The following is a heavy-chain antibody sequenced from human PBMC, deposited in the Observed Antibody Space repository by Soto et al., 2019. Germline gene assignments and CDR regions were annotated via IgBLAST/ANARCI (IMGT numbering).Heavy chain of an antibody. CDR2: TIPILAMS. CDR3: AASYGSGSRAFDY. Sequence: QVQLVQSGPEVKMPGSSVKVSCKASGDTFNSYTINWVRQAPGQGLQWMGRTIPILAMSNYALKFQGRVTTTADKSTTTAYMELSRLSSDDTAVYYCAASYGSGSRAFDYWGQGTLVTVSS. V-gene: IGHV1-69*02. CDR1: GDTFNSYT. J-gene: IGHJ4*02. D-gene: IGHD3-10*01.